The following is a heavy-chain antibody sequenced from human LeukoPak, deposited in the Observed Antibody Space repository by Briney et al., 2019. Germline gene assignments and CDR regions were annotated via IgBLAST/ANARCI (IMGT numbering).Heavy chain of an antibody. D-gene: IGHD2-2*01. CDR3: ARGRNIVVVPAAPKRYFDY. J-gene: IGHJ4*02. CDR1: GGSFSGYY. CDR2: INHSGST. V-gene: IGHV4-34*01. Sequence: SETLSLTCAVYGGSFSGYYWSWIRQPPGKGLEWIGEINHSGSTNHNPSLKSRVTISVDTSKNQFSLKLSSVTAADTAVYYCARGRNIVVVPAAPKRYFDYWGQGTLVTVSS.